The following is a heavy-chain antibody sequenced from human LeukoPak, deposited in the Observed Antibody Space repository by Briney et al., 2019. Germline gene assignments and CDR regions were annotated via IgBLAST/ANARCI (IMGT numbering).Heavy chain of an antibody. CDR2: ISGSGGRT. V-gene: IGHV3-23*01. D-gene: IGHD3-10*01. J-gene: IGHJ4*02. CDR3: AKDLEGSGSYYFDY. Sequence: PRRSLRPSWVPAGSTPSTFSTSWVRQPPGKWLEWVSAISGSGGRTYYADSVKGRFTSARDNSKNTLYLEMNSLRAEDTAVYYCAKDLEGSGSYYFDYWGQGTLVTVSS. CDR1: GSTPSTFS.